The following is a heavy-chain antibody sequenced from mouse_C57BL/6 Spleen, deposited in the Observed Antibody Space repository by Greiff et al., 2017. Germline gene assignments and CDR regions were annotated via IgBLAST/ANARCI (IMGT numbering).Heavy chain of an antibody. V-gene: IGHV5-9*01. D-gene: IGHD1-1*01. CDR2: ISGGGGNT. CDR1: GFTFSSYT. J-gene: IGHJ2*01. CDR3: ARKGYYGSSYDFDY. Sequence: EVQLVESGGGLVKPGGSLKLSCAASGFTFSSYTMSWVRQTPETRLEWVATISGGGGNTYYPDSVKGRFTISRDNAKNTLYLQMSSLRSEDTALYYCARKGYYGSSYDFDYWGQGTTLTVSS.